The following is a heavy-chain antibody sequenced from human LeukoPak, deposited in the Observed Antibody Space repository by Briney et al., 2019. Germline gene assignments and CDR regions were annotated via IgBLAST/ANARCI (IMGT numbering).Heavy chain of an antibody. Sequence: ASVKVSCKASGYTFTGYYMHWVRQAPGQGLEWMGWINPNSGGTNYAQKFQGWVTMTRDTSISTAYMELSRLRSDDTAVYYCARVYSSSWYGIYYFDYWGQGTLVTVSS. CDR3: ARVYSSSWYGIYYFDY. V-gene: IGHV1-2*04. J-gene: IGHJ4*02. CDR1: GYTFTGYY. CDR2: INPNSGGT. D-gene: IGHD6-13*01.